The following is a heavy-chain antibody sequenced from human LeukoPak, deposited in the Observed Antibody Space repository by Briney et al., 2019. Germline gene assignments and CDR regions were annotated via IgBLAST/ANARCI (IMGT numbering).Heavy chain of an antibody. CDR3: ARVYCSGGSCYFDY. CDR2: IGGSGSTT. Sequence: PGGSLRLSCAASGFTFSSYAMSWVRQAPGKGLEWVSAIGGSGSTTYYADSVKGRFTISRDNSKNTLYLQMNSLRAEDTAVYYCARVYCSGGSCYFDYWGQGTLVTVSS. V-gene: IGHV3-23*01. CDR1: GFTFSSYA. D-gene: IGHD2-15*01. J-gene: IGHJ4*02.